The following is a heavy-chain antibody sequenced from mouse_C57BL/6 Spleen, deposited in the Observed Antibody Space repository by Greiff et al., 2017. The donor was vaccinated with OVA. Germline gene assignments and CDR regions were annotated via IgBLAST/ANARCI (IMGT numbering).Heavy chain of an antibody. CDR2: IYPGDGDT. D-gene: IGHD1-1*01. CDR3: ARASITTVVATDFDY. Sequence: VKLVESGPELVKPGASVKISCKASGYAFSSSWMNWVKQRPGKGLEWIGRIYPGDGDTNYNGKFKGKATLTADKSSSTAYMQLSSLTSEDSAVYFCARASITTVVATDFDYWGQGTTLTVSS. J-gene: IGHJ2*01. V-gene: IGHV1-82*01. CDR1: GYAFSSSW.